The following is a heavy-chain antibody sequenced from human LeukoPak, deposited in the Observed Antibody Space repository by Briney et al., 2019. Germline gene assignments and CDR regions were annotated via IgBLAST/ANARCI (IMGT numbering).Heavy chain of an antibody. CDR2: IYYSGST. Sequence: SETLSLTFPVSGGSINSSSYYWGWIRPPPGKGLEWIGSIYYSGSTYYNPSLKSRVTISVDTSKNQFPLKLSSVTAADTAVYYCARKWELLDNWFDPWGQGTLVTVSS. V-gene: IGHV4-39*06. CDR3: ARKWELLDNWFDP. J-gene: IGHJ5*02. CDR1: GGSINSSSYY. D-gene: IGHD1-26*01.